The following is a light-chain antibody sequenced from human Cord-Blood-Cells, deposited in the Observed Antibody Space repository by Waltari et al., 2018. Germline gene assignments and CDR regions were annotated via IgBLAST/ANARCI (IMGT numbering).Light chain of an antibody. J-gene: IGKJ4*01. CDR1: QSISSW. CDR2: MAS. Sequence: IQLTQSPSTLSASVGDRVTITCRASQSISSWLAWYQQKPGKAPKLLIYMASSLESGVPSRCSGSGSGTEVTLTISSLQPDEFATYYCQQYNSYSPLTFGGGTKVEIK. V-gene: IGKV1-5*03. CDR3: QQYNSYSPLT.